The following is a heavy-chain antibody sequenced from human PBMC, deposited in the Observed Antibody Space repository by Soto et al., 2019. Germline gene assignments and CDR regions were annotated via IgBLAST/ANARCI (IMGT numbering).Heavy chain of an antibody. V-gene: IGHV3-53*01. CDR2: IYSGGST. CDR3: HGYGY. D-gene: IGHD5-12*01. Sequence: DVQVEESGGGLIQPGGSLRLSCEVSGFSVTANYMSWVRQAPGKGLEWVSVIYSGGSTYYIDSVKGRFSISRDISKNTLYLQMNSLRAEDTAVYYCHGYGYWGQGTLVTVSS. CDR1: GFSVTANY. J-gene: IGHJ4*02.